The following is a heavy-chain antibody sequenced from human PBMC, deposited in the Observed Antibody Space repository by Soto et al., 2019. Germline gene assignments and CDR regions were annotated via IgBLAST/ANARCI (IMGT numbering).Heavy chain of an antibody. CDR3: ASGGVSSWHS. Sequence: QVQLQDSGPGLVKPSGTLSLTCAVSAGPVSGDSWWSWLRQPPGKGLEWLGEIFRTETTKYNPSRYSRFIESSDKSKNLLSLSLTSETAAETAVTFCASGGVSSWHSWGQGTLVTVSS. CDR2: IFRTETT. CDR1: AGPVSGDSW. J-gene: IGHJ4*02. D-gene: IGHD2-8*01. V-gene: IGHV4-4*02.